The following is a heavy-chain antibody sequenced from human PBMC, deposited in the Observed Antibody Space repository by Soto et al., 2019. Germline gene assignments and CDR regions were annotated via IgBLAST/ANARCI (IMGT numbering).Heavy chain of an antibody. CDR1: GGSFSGYY. D-gene: IGHD6-6*01. CDR2: INHSGST. V-gene: IGHV4-34*01. J-gene: IGHJ3*02. Sequence: SETLSLTCAVYGGSFSGYYWSWIRKPPGKGLEWIGEINHSGSTNYNPSLKSRVTISVDTSKNQFSLKLSSVTAADTAVYYCAREQILSSSDAFDIWGQGTMVTVSS. CDR3: AREQILSSSDAFDI.